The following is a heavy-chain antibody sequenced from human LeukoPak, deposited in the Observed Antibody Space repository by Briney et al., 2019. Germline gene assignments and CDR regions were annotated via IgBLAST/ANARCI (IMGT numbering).Heavy chain of an antibody. Sequence: SQTLSLTCAVYGGSFSGDYWSWIRQPPGKGLEWIGEINHSGSTNYNPSLKSRVTISVDTSKNQFSLKLSSVTAADTAVYYCARSYAHDYWGQGTLVTVSS. V-gene: IGHV4-34*01. J-gene: IGHJ4*02. CDR2: INHSGST. D-gene: IGHD2-2*01. CDR1: GGSFSGDY. CDR3: ARSYAHDY.